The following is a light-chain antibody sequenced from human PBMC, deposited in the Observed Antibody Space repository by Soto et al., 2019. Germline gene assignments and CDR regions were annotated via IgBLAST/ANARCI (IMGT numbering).Light chain of an antibody. CDR3: QQYNGYGR. Sequence: DIQMTQSPSSVSASVGDRFTITCRASQSISTWLAWYQQKPGKAPKLLIYKASSLESGVPSRFSGSGSGTEFTLTISGLQPDDFATYYCQQYNGYGRFGQGTKVDIK. J-gene: IGKJ1*01. V-gene: IGKV1-5*03. CDR1: QSISTW. CDR2: KAS.